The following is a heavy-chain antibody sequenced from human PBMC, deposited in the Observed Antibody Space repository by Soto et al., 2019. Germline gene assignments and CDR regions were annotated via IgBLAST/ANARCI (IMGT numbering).Heavy chain of an antibody. D-gene: IGHD6-13*01. CDR2: VNHRGNT. CDR1: GGSFSAYY. Sequence: SETLSLTCAVYGGSFSAYYWSWIRQPRGKGLEWIGEVNHRGNTYYNPSLKSRVTTSVDTSKNQFSLKLYSVTAADTALYYCARHKDTSSRYLLPDYWGQGTLVTVSS. J-gene: IGHJ4*02. V-gene: IGHV4-34*01. CDR3: ARHKDTSSRYLLPDY.